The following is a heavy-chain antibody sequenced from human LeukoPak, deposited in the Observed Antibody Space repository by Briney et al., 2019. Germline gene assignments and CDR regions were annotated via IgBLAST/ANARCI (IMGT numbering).Heavy chain of an antibody. J-gene: IGHJ3*02. CDR2: INPSSGST. V-gene: IGHV1-46*01. CDR3: ARVLGGDYATSEAFDI. CDR1: GYTFTSYY. Sequence: ASVKVSCKASGYTFTSYYMHWVRQAPGQGLEWMGIINPSSGSTSYAQKFQGRVTMTRDTSTSTVYMELSSLRSEDTAVYYCARVLGGDYATSEAFDIWGQGTMVTVSS. D-gene: IGHD4-17*01.